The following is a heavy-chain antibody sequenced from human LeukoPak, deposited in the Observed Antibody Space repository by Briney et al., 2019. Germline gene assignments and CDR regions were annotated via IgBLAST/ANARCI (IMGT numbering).Heavy chain of an antibody. V-gene: IGHV3-21*01. CDR3: AREFRVRGYSYGFWYYYYYYMDV. D-gene: IGHD5-18*01. CDR2: ITSDSRYR. CDR1: GFSFSTYN. Sequence: GGSLRLSCEASGFSFSTYNMNWVRQAPGKGLEWISSITSDSRYRYYADSVKGRFTISRDNSKNTLYLQMNSLRAEDTAVYYCAREFRVRGYSYGFWYYYYYYMDVWGKGTTVTVSS. J-gene: IGHJ6*03.